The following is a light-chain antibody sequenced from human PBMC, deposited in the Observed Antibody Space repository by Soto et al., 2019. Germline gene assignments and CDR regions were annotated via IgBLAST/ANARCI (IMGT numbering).Light chain of an antibody. CDR1: SSDVGGYNY. J-gene: IGLJ2*01. CDR3: SSYAGSNNVV. Sequence: QSALTQPPSASGSPGQSVTISCTGTSSDVGGYNYVSWYQQHPGKAPKLMIYEVSKRPSGVPDRFSGSKSGNTASLTVSGLQAEDEADYYCSSYAGSNNVVFGGVPKFTVL. V-gene: IGLV2-8*01. CDR2: EVS.